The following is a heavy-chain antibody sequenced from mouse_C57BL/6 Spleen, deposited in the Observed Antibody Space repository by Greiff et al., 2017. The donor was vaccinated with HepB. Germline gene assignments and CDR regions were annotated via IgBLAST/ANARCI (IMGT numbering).Heavy chain of an antibody. D-gene: IGHD1-1*01. CDR3: TDGSSSLYAMDY. J-gene: IGHJ4*01. CDR2: IRLKSDNYAT. Sequence: EVKLEESGGGLVQPGGSMKLSCVASGFTFSNYWMNWVRQSPEKGLEWVAQIRLKSDNYATHYAESVKGRFTISRDDSKSSVYLQMNNLRAEDTGIYYCTDGSSSLYAMDYWGQGTSVTVSS. CDR1: GFTFSNYW. V-gene: IGHV6-3*01.